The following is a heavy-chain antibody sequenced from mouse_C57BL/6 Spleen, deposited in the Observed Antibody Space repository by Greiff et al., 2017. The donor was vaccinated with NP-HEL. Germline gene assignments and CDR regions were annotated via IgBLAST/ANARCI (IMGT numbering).Heavy chain of an antibody. CDR3: ARGGDGYLTIWDY. V-gene: IGHV1-80*01. J-gene: IGHJ4*01. D-gene: IGHD2-3*01. CDR2: IYPGDGDT. Sequence: QVQLQQSGAELVKPGASVKISCKASGYAFSSYWMNWVKQRPGKGLEWIGQIYPGDGDTNYNGKFKGKATLTADKSSSTAYMQLSSLTSEDSAVYFCARGGDGYLTIWDYWGQGTSVTVSS. CDR1: GYAFSSYW.